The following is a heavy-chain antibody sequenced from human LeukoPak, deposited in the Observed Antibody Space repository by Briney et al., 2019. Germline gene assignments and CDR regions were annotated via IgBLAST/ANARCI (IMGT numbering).Heavy chain of an antibody. CDR1: GYTFTSYA. V-gene: IGHV7-4-1*02. J-gene: IGHJ4*02. Sequence: GASVKVSCKASGYTFTSYAMNWVRQAPGQGLEWMGWINTNTGNPTYAQGFTGRFVFSLDTSVSTAYLQISSLKAEDTAVYYCAREAQYDFWSGYRHLDYWGQGTLVTVSS. CDR2: INTNTGNP. D-gene: IGHD3-3*01. CDR3: AREAQYDFWSGYRHLDY.